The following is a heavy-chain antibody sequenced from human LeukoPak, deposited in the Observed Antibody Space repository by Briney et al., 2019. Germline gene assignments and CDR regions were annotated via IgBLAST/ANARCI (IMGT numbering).Heavy chain of an antibody. V-gene: IGHV3-48*04. CDR2: INPGGSNR. CDR1: GFTFSSYG. J-gene: IGHJ4*02. D-gene: IGHD6-19*01. Sequence: GGSLRLSCVGSGFTFSSYGMHWVRQAPGKGLEWVSYINPGGSNRFYAGSVRGRFTISRDDAKKSVYLQMNSLRAEDTAVYYCASSLSSGWGPVDDYWGQGIMVTVSS. CDR3: ASSLSSGWGPVDDY.